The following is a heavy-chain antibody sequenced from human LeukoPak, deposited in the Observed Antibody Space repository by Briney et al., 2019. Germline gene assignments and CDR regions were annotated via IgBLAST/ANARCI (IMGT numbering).Heavy chain of an antibody. J-gene: IGHJ5*02. CDR2: ISAYNGNT. CDR3: ARERYSSGWYASFDP. D-gene: IGHD6-19*01. CDR1: GYTFTSYG. Sequence: ASVKVSCKASGYTFTSYGISWVRQAPGQGLEWMGWISAYNGNTNYAQKLQGRVTMTTDTSTSTAYMGLRSLRSDDTAVYYCARERYSSGWYASFDPWGQGTLVTVSS. V-gene: IGHV1-18*01.